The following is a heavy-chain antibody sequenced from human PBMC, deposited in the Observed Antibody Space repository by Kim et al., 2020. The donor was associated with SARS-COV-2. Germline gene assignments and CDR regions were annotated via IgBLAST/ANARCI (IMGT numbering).Heavy chain of an antibody. CDR3: ARVGYCSSGSCYSGRKYYYYGMDV. J-gene: IGHJ6*02. D-gene: IGHD2-15*01. CDR1: GYTFTSYG. V-gene: IGHV1-18*01. Sequence: ASVKVSCKASGYTFTSYGISWVRQAPGQGLEWMGWISAYNGNTNYAQKLQGRVTMTTDTSTSTAYMELRSLRSDDTAVYYCARVGYCSSGSCYSGRKYYYYGMDVWGQGTTVTVSS. CDR2: ISAYNGNT.